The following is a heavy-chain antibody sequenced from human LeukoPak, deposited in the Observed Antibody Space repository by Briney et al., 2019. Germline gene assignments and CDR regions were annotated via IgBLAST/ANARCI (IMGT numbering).Heavy chain of an antibody. CDR1: GGSISSYY. CDR3: ARVVHDYYYYYGMDV. D-gene: IGHD2-21*01. V-gene: IGHV4-34*01. J-gene: IGHJ6*02. Sequence: SETLSLTCTVSGGSISSYYWSWIRQPPGKGLEWIGEINHSGSTNYNPSLKSRVTISVDTSKNQFSLKLSSVTAADTAVYYCARVVHDYYYYYGMDVWGQGTTVTVSS. CDR2: INHSGST.